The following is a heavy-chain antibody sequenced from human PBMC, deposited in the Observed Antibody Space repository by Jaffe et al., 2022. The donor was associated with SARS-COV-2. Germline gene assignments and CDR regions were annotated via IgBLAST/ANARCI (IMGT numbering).Heavy chain of an antibody. J-gene: IGHJ3*01. CDR1: GFTFQDYG. CDR2: ISWNGDSI. Sequence: EVLLVESGGGVVLPGRSLRLSCAASGFTFQDYGMHWVRQAPGKGLEWVSSISWNGDSIGYADSVRGRFIISRDNAKNTLYLQMNSLRAEDTALFYCAKAHTGYYYGSGTFYNGGPFEVWGHGTMVIVSS. CDR3: AKAHTGYYYGSGTFYNGGPFEV. D-gene: IGHD3-10*01. V-gene: IGHV3-9*01.